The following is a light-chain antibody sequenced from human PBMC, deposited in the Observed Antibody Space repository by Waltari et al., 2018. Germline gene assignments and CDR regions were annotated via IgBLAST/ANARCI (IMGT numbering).Light chain of an antibody. CDR3: MQGTHWPLT. Sequence: DVVMTQSPLSLPVTLGQPASISSRPSQSLVYSDGNPYLNWFQQRPCQSPRRLIYKVSNRDSGVPDRFSGSGSGTDFTLKLSRVEAEDVGVYYCMQGTHWPLTFGGGTKVEIK. V-gene: IGKV2-30*01. J-gene: IGKJ4*02. CDR1: QSLVYSDGNPY. CDR2: KVS.